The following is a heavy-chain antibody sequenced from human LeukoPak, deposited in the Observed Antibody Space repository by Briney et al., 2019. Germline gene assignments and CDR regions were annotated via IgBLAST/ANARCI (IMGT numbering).Heavy chain of an antibody. J-gene: IGHJ3*02. Sequence: PGGSLRLSCAASGFTFSSYWMSWVRQAPGKGLEWVANIKQDGSEKYYVDSVKGRFTISRDNAKNSLYLQMNSLRAEDTAVYYCNYGGNSGAFDIWGQETMVTVSS. V-gene: IGHV3-7*01. CDR2: IKQDGSEK. D-gene: IGHD4-23*01. CDR3: NYGGNSGAFDI. CDR1: GFTFSSYW.